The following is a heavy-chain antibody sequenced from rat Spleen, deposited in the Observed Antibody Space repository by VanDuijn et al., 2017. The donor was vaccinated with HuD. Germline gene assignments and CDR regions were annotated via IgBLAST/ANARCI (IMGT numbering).Heavy chain of an antibody. V-gene: IGHV5S13*01. CDR2: ISPSGDNT. Sequence: EVQLVESGGGLVQPGRSLKVSCAASGFTFSNYDMAWVRQAPTKGLEWVASISPSGDNTYYRDSVKGRFTVSGDNAKDTQYLEMDSLRSEDTATFYCVRQGYLRDWYFDFWGPGTMVTVSS. CDR3: VRQGYLRDWYFDF. J-gene: IGHJ1*01. CDR1: GFTFSNYD. D-gene: IGHD1-2*01.